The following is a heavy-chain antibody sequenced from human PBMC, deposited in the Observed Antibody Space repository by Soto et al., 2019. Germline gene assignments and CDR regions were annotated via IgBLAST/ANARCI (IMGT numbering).Heavy chain of an antibody. J-gene: IGHJ4*02. CDR1: GFTFSSYE. CDR2: ISSAGDSS. CDR3: ARVYCSTTTCHVQAFDS. D-gene: IGHD2-2*01. V-gene: IGHV3-48*03. Sequence: GGSLRLSCAASGFTFSSYEMNWVRQAPGKTLEWVSYISSAGDSSYYADSVKSRFTISRDNAKNSLYLQMNSLRVEDTAVYYCARVYCSTTTCHVQAFDSWGQGTLCTGSS.